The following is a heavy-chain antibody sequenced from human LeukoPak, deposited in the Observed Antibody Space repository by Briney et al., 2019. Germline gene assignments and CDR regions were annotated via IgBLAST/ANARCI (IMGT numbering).Heavy chain of an antibody. V-gene: IGHV1-2*02. CDR2: INPISGGT. J-gene: IGHJ4*02. CDR3: AVVVPAAFIDY. D-gene: IGHD2-2*01. Sequence: ASVKVSCKASGYIFTDHYMHWVRQAPAQGPEWMGWINPISGGTNYAQKFQGRVTMTRDTSSSTAYMELSSLRSDDTAFYYCAVVVPAAFIDYWGQGTLVTVSS. CDR1: GYIFTDHY.